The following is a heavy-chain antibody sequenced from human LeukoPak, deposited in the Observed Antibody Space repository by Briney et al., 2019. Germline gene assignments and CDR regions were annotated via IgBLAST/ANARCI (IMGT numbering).Heavy chain of an antibody. D-gene: IGHD3-10*01. CDR1: GFTFSSYA. Sequence: GGSLRLSCAASGFTFSSYAMGWVRQAPGKGLEWVSAISGSGGSTYYADSVKGRFTISRDNSKNTLYLQMNSLRAEDTAVYYCAKGSTYYYGSGAFDIWGQGTMVTVSS. CDR3: AKGSTYYYGSGAFDI. J-gene: IGHJ3*02. V-gene: IGHV3-23*01. CDR2: ISGSGGST.